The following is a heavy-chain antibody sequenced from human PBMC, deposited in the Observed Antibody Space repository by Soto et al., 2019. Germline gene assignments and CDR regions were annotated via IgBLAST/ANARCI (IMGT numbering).Heavy chain of an antibody. CDR2: FDPEDGET. CDR1: GYTLTELS. D-gene: IGHD3-9*01. Sequence: ASVKVSCKVSGYTLTELSMHWVRQAPGKGLEWMGGFDPEDGETIYAQKFQGRVTMTEDTSTDTAYMELSSLRSEDTAVYYCATLSYYDILTGQDYWGQGTLVTVSS. J-gene: IGHJ4*02. V-gene: IGHV1-24*01. CDR3: ATLSYYDILTGQDY.